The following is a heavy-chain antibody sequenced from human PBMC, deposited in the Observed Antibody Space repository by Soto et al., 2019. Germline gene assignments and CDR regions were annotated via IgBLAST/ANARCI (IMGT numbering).Heavy chain of an antibody. CDR1: GVTFSDYY. Sequence: PGGSLRLSCAASGVTFSDYYMSWIRQAPGKGLEWVSYISSSGSTIYYADSVKGRFTISRDNAKNSLYLQMNSLRAEDTAVYYCATRRRDDYGDSYYFDYWGQGTLVTVSS. D-gene: IGHD4-17*01. CDR3: ATRRRDDYGDSYYFDY. V-gene: IGHV3-11*01. J-gene: IGHJ4*02. CDR2: ISSSGSTI.